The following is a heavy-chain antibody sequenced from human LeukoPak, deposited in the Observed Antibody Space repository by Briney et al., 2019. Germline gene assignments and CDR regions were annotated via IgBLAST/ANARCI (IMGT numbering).Heavy chain of an antibody. V-gene: IGHV4-30-2*01. CDR2: IYHSGST. CDR3: ARARWGIVVVPAAMGGSASWFDP. CDR1: GGSISSYY. Sequence: SETLSFTCTVSGGSISSYYWSWIRQPPGKGLEWIGYIYHSGSTYYNPSLKSRVTISVDRSKNQFSLKLSSVTAADTAVYYCARARWGIVVVPAAMGGSASWFDPWGQGTLVTVSS. J-gene: IGHJ5*02. D-gene: IGHD2-2*01.